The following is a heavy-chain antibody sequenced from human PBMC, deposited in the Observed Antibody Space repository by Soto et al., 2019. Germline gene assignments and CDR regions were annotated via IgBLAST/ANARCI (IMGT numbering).Heavy chain of an antibody. V-gene: IGHV3-30*18. CDR2: ISYDGSNK. Sequence: QVQLVESGGGVVQPGRSLRLSCAASGFTFSSYGMHWVRQAPGKGLEWVAVISYDGSNKYYADSVKGRFTISRDNSKNTLYLQMNSRRAEDTAVYYCAKARDGLLWFGELLGWGQGTLVTVSS. D-gene: IGHD3-10*01. CDR1: GFTFSSYG. CDR3: AKARDGLLWFGELLG. J-gene: IGHJ4*02.